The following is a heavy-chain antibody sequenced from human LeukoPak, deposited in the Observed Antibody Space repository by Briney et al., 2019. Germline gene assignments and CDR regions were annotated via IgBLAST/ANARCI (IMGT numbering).Heavy chain of an antibody. CDR2: IYYSGST. Sequence: SETLSLTCTVSGGSISSYYWSWIRQPPGKGLEWIGYIYYSGSTNYNPSLKSRVTISVDTSKNQFSLKLSSVTAADTAVYYCARGVLTGYYPIDYWGQGTLDTVSS. J-gene: IGHJ4*02. CDR1: GGSISSYY. V-gene: IGHV4-59*01. CDR3: ARGVLTGYYPIDY. D-gene: IGHD3-9*01.